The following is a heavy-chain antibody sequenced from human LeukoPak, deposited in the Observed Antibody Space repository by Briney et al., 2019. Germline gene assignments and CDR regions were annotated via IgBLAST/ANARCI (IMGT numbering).Heavy chain of an antibody. CDR2: ISSSGSTI. CDR3: ARRSAVAGTY. Sequence: QSGGSLRLSCAASGFTFSSYEMNWVRQAPGKGLEWVSYISSSGSTIYYADSVKGRSTISRDNAKNSLYLQMNSLRAEDTAVYYCARRSAVAGTYWGQGTLVTVSS. D-gene: IGHD6-19*01. V-gene: IGHV3-48*03. CDR1: GFTFSSYE. J-gene: IGHJ4*02.